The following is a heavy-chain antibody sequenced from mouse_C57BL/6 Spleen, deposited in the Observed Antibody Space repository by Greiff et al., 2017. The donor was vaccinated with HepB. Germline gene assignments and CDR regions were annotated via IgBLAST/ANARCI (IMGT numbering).Heavy chain of an antibody. CDR3: ARRETAQVPFAY. Sequence: VQLQQSGAELVKPGASVKLSCKASGYTFTSYWMQWVKQRPGQGLEWIGEIDPSDSYTNYNQKFKGKATLTVDTSSSTAYMQLSSLTSEDSAVYYCARRETAQVPFAYWGQGTLVTVSA. J-gene: IGHJ3*01. D-gene: IGHD3-2*02. CDR2: IDPSDSYT. V-gene: IGHV1-50*01. CDR1: GYTFTSYW.